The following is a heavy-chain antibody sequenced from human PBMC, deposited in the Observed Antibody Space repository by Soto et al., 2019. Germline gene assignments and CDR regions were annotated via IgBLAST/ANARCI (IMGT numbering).Heavy chain of an antibody. CDR1: GYTFTGYY. CDR3: ARDGGAAAGRTPYLAY. V-gene: IGHV1-2*04. J-gene: IGHJ4*02. Sequence: ASVKVSCKASGYTFTGYYMHWVRQAPGQGLEWMGWINPNSGGTNYAQKFQGWVTMTRDTSISTAYMELSRLRSDDTAVYYCARDGGAAAGRTPYLAYWGQGTLVTVSS. D-gene: IGHD6-13*01. CDR2: INPNSGGT.